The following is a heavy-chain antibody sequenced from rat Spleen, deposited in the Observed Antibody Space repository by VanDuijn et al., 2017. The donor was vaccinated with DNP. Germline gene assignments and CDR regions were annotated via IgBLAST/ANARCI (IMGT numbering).Heavy chain of an antibody. D-gene: IGHD1-11*01. CDR1: GFSLTSYG. Sequence: QVQLKESGPGLVQPSQTLSLTCTVSGFSLTSYGVTWARQPSGKGLEWIAAISSGGTTYYNSALKSRLSISRDTSKSQVLLKMNSLQTECTAIDFCTEGIDWGQGVMVTVSS. J-gene: IGHJ2*01. V-gene: IGHV2S12*01. CDR2: ISSGGTT. CDR3: TEGID.